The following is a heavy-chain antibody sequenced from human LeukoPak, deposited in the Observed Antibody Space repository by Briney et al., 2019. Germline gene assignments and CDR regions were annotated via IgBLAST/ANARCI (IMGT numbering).Heavy chain of an antibody. CDR3: ARFGYGEAFDI. V-gene: IGHV1-18*01. CDR2: ISAYNGNT. Sequence: ASVKVSFKASRYTFTNYGISWVRQAAGQGLEWMGWISAYNGNTNYAQKLQGRVTMTTDTSTSTAYMELRSLRSDDTAVYYCARFGYGEAFDIWGPGTMVTVSS. CDR1: RYTFTNYG. J-gene: IGHJ3*02. D-gene: IGHD5-18*01.